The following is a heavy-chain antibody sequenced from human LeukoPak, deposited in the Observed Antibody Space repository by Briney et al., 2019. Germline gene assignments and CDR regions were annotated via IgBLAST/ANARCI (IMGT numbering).Heavy chain of an antibody. D-gene: IGHD6-13*01. CDR2: ISGDTGTT. CDR3: AKVGSSTWYMYYFDY. CDR1: GFAFNGYA. V-gene: IGHV3-23*01. Sequence: GGSLRLSCAASGFAFNGYAMTWVRQAPGKGLEWVSTISGDTGTTYFADSVKGRFTISRDNSKNTLYLQMNSLRAEDTAVYYCAKVGSSTWYMYYFDYWGQGALVTVSS. J-gene: IGHJ4*02.